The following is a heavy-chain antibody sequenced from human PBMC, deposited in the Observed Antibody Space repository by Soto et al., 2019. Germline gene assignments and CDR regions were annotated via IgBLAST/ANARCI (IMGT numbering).Heavy chain of an antibody. V-gene: IGHV1-69*01. CDR2: IIPIFGTA. CDR3: ARGSYCSGGSCYAPIDP. Sequence: QVQLVQSGAEVKKPGSSVKVSCKASGGTFSSYAISWVRQAPGQGLEWMGGIIPIFGTANYAQKFQGRVTITADESTSTAYMVLSSLRSEDTAVYYCARGSYCSGGSCYAPIDPWGQGTLVTVSS. J-gene: IGHJ5*02. D-gene: IGHD2-15*01. CDR1: GGTFSSYA.